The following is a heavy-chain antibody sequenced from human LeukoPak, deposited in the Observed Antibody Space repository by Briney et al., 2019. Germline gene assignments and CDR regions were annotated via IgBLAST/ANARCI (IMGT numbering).Heavy chain of an antibody. CDR2: INAGNGNT. D-gene: IGHD6-19*01. Sequence: ASVKVSCKASGYTFTSYAMHWVRQAPGQRLEWMGWINAGNGNTKYSQKLQGRVTITRDTSASTAYMELSSLRSEDTAVYYCARDPTAVAGTRFDYWGQGTLVTVSS. CDR3: ARDPTAVAGTRFDY. V-gene: IGHV1-3*01. CDR1: GYTFTSYA. J-gene: IGHJ4*02.